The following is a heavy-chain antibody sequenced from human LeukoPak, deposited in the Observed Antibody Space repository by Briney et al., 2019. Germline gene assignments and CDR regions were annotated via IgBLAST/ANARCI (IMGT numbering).Heavy chain of an antibody. V-gene: IGHV4-34*01. J-gene: IGHJ4*02. CDR1: GGSFSDYY. CDR3: ARRRATTRNFDY. D-gene: IGHD1-26*01. CDR2: INHSGST. Sequence: PSETLSLTCAVYGGSFSDYYWNWIRQPPGKGLEWIGEINHSGSTNYNPSLKSRVTISVYTSKNQFSLKLSSGTAADTAMYYCARRRATTRNFDYWGQGTLVTVSS.